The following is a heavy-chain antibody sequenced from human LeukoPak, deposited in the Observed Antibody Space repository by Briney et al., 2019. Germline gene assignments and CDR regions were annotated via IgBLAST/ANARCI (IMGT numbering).Heavy chain of an antibody. V-gene: IGHV3-64*01. J-gene: IGHJ4*02. CDR2: ISSNGGST. CDR1: GFTFSSYA. D-gene: IGHD3-10*01. CDR3: ARVSRSGSYYRD. Sequence: GGSLRLSCAASGFTFSSYAMHWVRQAPGKGLEYVSAISSNGGSTYYANSVKGRFTISRDNSKNTLYLQMGSLRAEDMAVYYCARVSRSGSYYRDWGQGTLVTVSS.